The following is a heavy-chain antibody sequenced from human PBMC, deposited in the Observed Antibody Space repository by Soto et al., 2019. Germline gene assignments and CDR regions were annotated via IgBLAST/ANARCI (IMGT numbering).Heavy chain of an antibody. CDR2: ISSSSSYI. J-gene: IGHJ5*02. CDR1: GFTFSSYS. D-gene: IGHD6-13*01. V-gene: IGHV3-21*01. Sequence: GGSLRLSCAASGFTFSSYSMNWVRQAPGKGLEWVSSISSSSSYIYYADSVKGRFTISRDNAKNSLYLQMNSLRAEDTAVYYCARDRDSSSWYVGGWFDPWGQGTLVTVSS. CDR3: ARDRDSSSWYVGGWFDP.